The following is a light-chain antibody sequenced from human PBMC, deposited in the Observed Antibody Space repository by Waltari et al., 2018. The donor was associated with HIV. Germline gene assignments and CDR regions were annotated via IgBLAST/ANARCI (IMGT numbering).Light chain of an antibody. Sequence: DILLPLSPPFLSASVGDRVTISCRASQGIRNYLAWFQQKPGRAPKLLIFGATTLQSGVPSRFSGSGSGTQFTLTINSLQPEDFATYYCQQHNTYPLTFGPGT. V-gene: IGKV1-9*01. CDR3: QQHNTYPLT. CDR2: GAT. J-gene: IGKJ3*01. CDR1: QGIRNY.